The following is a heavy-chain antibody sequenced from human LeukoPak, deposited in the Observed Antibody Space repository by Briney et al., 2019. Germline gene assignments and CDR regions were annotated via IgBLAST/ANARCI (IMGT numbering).Heavy chain of an antibody. Sequence: SETLSLTCTVSGGSISSYYWSWIRQPPGKGLEWIGYIYYSGSTNYNPSLKSRVTISVDTSKNQFSLKLSSVTAADTAVYYCARHRKSGWDDAFDIWGQGTMVNVSS. CDR3: ARHRKSGWDDAFDI. V-gene: IGHV4-59*08. CDR2: IYYSGST. CDR1: GGSISSYY. D-gene: IGHD6-19*01. J-gene: IGHJ3*02.